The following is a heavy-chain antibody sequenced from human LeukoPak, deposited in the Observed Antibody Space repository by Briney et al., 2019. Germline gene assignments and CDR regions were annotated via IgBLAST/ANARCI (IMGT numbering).Heavy chain of an antibody. J-gene: IGHJ4*02. CDR2: IKHDGSER. CDR1: GFTSSSYW. D-gene: IGHD6-19*01. Sequence: GLSLRLSCAASGFTSSSYWMSWVRQAPGKGLEWMANIKHDGSERNYMESVKGRFTISRDNAKNSLHLQMNNLRAEDTAVYYCAAGSGWSIEYWGQGTLVTVSS. V-gene: IGHV3-7*03. CDR3: AAGSGWSIEY.